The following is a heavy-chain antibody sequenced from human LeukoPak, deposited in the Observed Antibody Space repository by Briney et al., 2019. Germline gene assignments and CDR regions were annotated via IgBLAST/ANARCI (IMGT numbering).Heavy chain of an antibody. CDR3: ARRLRYNWNDVRFDP. Sequence: PSETLSLTCTVSGGSISGYYWSWIRQPPGKGLEWIGYIYYSGSTNYNPSLKSRVTISVDTSKNQFSLKLSSVTAADTAVYYCARRLRYNWNDVRFDPWGQGTLVTVSS. CDR1: GGSISGYY. J-gene: IGHJ5*02. CDR2: IYYSGST. D-gene: IGHD1-1*01. V-gene: IGHV4-59*12.